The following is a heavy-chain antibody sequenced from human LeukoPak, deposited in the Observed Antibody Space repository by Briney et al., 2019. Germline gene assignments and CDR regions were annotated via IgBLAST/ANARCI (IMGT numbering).Heavy chain of an antibody. CDR1: GGSISSSNW. CDR2: IYHSGST. D-gene: IGHD3-10*01. J-gene: IGHJ5*02. Sequence: SETLSLTCAVPGGSISSSNWWSWVRQPPGKGLEWIGEIYHSGSTNYNPSLKSRVTISVDKSKNQFSLKLSSVTAADTAVYYCARFFYYGSGSSEYNWFDPWGQGTLVTVSS. V-gene: IGHV4-4*02. CDR3: ARFFYYGSGSSEYNWFDP.